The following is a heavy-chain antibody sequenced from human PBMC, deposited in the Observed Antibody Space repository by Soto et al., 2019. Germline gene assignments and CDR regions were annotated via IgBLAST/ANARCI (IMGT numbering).Heavy chain of an antibody. D-gene: IGHD1-20*01. J-gene: IGHJ6*02. CDR2: IIPIFGTP. Sequence: GASVKVSCKASGGTFTNYAFSWVRQAPGQGLEWMGGIIPIFGTPDYAQKFQGRVTITADESTRTASMELSSLKASDTAMYYCARLNWNDEFYYYYGMDVWGQGTTVTVSS. CDR3: ARLNWNDEFYYYYGMDV. CDR1: GGTFTNYA. V-gene: IGHV1-69*13.